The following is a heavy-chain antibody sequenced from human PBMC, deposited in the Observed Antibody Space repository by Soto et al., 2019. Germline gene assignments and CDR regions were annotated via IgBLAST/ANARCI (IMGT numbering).Heavy chain of an antibody. V-gene: IGHV4-61*01. Sequence: SETLSLTCTVSGGSVSSGSYYWSWIRQPPGKGLEWIGYIYYSGSTNYNPSPKSRVTISVDTSKNQFSLKLSSVTAADTAVYYCARTSLFSSDYWGQGTLVTVSS. D-gene: IGHD2-21*01. J-gene: IGHJ4*02. CDR1: GGSVSSGSYY. CDR2: IYYSGST. CDR3: ARTSLFSSDY.